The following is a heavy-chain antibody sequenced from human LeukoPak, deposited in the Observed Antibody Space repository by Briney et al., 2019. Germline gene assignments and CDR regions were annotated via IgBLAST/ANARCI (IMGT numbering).Heavy chain of an antibody. Sequence: SVKVSCKASGGTFSSYAISWVRQAPGQGLEWMGGIIPIFGTANYAQKFQGRVTITTDESTSTAYMELSSLRSEDTAVYYCAVGRLGYFPPRILSLFDPWGQGTLVTVSS. CDR1: GGTFSSYA. D-gene: IGHD1-26*01. CDR3: AVGRLGYFPPRILSLFDP. CDR2: IIPIFGTA. J-gene: IGHJ5*02. V-gene: IGHV1-69*05.